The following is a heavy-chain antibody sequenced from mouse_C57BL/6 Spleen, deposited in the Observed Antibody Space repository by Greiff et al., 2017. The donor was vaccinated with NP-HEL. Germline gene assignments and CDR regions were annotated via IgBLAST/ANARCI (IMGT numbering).Heavy chain of an antibody. J-gene: IGHJ3*01. D-gene: IGHD1-1*02. CDR1: GYSITSGYY. Sequence: EVQLQQSGPGLVKPSQSLSLTCSVTGYSITSGYYWNWIRQFPGNKLEWMGYISYDGSNNYNPSLKNRISITRDTSKNQFFLKLNSVTTEDTATYYCAREGWEGWFAYWGQGTLVTVSA. CDR3: AREGWEGWFAY. CDR2: ISYDGSN. V-gene: IGHV3-6*01.